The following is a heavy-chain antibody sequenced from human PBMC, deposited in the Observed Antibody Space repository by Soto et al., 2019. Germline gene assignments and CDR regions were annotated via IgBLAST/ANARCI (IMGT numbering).Heavy chain of an antibody. V-gene: IGHV4-34*01. D-gene: IGHD1-26*01. J-gene: IGHJ4*02. CDR1: GGSFSGYY. Sequence: SETLSLTCAVYGGSFSGYYWSWIRQPPGKGLEWIGEINHSGSTNYNPSLKSRVTISVDTSKNQFSLKLSSVTAADTAVYYCYLTLKEPSWDTTFDYWGQGTLVTVSS. CDR3: YLTLKEPSWDTTFDY. CDR2: INHSGST.